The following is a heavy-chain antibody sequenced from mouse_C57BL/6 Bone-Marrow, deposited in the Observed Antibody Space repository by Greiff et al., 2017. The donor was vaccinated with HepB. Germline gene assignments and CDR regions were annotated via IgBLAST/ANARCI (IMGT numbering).Heavy chain of an antibody. CDR3: ARDSYGRGFFSY. J-gene: IGHJ2*01. CDR1: GFTFSSYA. V-gene: IGHV5-4*01. Sequence: EVQLVESGGGLVKPGGSLKLSCAASGFTFSSYAMSWVRQTPEKRLEWVATISDGGSYTYYPDNVKGRFTISRDNAKNTLYLQMSHLKSEDTAMYYCARDSYGRGFFSYWGQGTTLTVSS. D-gene: IGHD1-1*01. CDR2: ISDGGSYT.